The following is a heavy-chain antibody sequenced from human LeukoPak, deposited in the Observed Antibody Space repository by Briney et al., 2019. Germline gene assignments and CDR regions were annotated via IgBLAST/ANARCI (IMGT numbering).Heavy chain of an antibody. D-gene: IGHD2-2*01. CDR3: ARDIFPADIVVVPAALGMDV. V-gene: IGHV1-2*02. CDR2: INPNSGGT. CDR1: GYTFSGYY. J-gene: IGHJ6*03. Sequence: ASVKVSCKASGYTFSGYYMHWVRQAPGQGLEWMGWINPNSGGTNYAQKFQGRVTMTRDTSISAAYMELSRLRSDDTAVYYCARDIFPADIVVVPAALGMDVWGKGTTVTISS.